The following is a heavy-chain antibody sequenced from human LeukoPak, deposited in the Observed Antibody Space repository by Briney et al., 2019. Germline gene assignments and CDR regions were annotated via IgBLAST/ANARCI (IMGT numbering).Heavy chain of an antibody. Sequence: SETLSLTCTVSGGSISSGDCYWSWIRQPPGKGLEWVGYIYFSGYTYYNPSLRSRVSISIDTSKNRFSLNLNSVTAADTAVYYCARGGDYVWGSYRYDLDYWGQGTLVTVSS. J-gene: IGHJ4*02. CDR3: ARGGDYVWGSYRYDLDY. V-gene: IGHV4-30-4*01. D-gene: IGHD3-16*02. CDR2: IYFSGYT. CDR1: GGSISSGDCY.